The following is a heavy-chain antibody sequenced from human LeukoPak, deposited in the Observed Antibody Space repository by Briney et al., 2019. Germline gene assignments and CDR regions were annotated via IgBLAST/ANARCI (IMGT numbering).Heavy chain of an antibody. V-gene: IGHV1-69*01. D-gene: IGHD5-12*01. Sequence: LVKVSCKASGGTFSSYAISWVRQAPGQGLEWMGGIIPIFGTANYAQKFQGRVTITADESTSTAYMELSSLRSEDTAVYYCARFLVATGSFDYWGQGTLVTVSS. J-gene: IGHJ4*02. CDR3: ARFLVATGSFDY. CDR2: IIPIFGTA. CDR1: GGTFSSYA.